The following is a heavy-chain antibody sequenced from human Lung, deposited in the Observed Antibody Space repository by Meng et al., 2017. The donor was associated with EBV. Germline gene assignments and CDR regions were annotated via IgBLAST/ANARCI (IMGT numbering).Heavy chain of an antibody. CDR3: ARGATSVFDL. CDR1: GDSVSSSSDA. CDR2: KYYRSKWYN. V-gene: IGHV6-1*01. J-gene: IGHJ2*01. Sequence: QFQLQLSGPGLWKPPPTLTLSFVSTGDSVSSSSDAWTCIRQSPSRGLEWLGRKYYRSKWYNDYAVFVKSRITINPDTSKNQFSLQLNSVTPEDTAVYYCARGATSVFDLWGRGTLVTVSS.